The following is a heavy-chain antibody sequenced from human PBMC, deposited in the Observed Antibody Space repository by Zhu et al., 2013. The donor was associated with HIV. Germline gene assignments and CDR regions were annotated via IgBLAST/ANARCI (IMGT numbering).Heavy chain of an antibody. CDR3: ARDMDSPADNDAFDI. Sequence: QVQLVQSGAEMKKPGASVTVSCKASGYTFSDYFLHWVRQAPGQGLEWMGWVNTDSGDTTYAQKFQDRVTFTRDTSTTTVYMDLSRLTSDDTALYYCARDMDSPADNDAFDIWAKGSCHRLI. V-gene: IGHV1-2*02. D-gene: IGHD2-2*01. J-gene: IGHJ3*02. CDR2: VNTDSGDT. CDR1: GYTFSDYF.